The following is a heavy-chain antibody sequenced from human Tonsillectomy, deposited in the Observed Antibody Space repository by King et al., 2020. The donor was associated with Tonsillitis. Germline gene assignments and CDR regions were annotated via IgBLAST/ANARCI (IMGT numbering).Heavy chain of an antibody. V-gene: IGHV1-2*02. D-gene: IGHD6-13*01. Sequence: VQLVESGAEVKKPGASVKVSCKASGYTFTGYYMHWVRQAPGQGLEWMGWINPNSGGTNYAQKFQGRVTMTRDTSISTAYMELSRLRSDDTAVYYCARAPRRGIAAAGNNYWGQGTLVTVSS. J-gene: IGHJ4*02. CDR3: ARAPRRGIAAAGNNY. CDR1: GYTFTGYY. CDR2: INPNSGGT.